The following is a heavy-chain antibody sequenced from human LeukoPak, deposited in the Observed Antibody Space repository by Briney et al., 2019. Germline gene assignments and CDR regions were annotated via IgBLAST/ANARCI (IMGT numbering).Heavy chain of an antibody. J-gene: IGHJ5*01. D-gene: IGHD3-9*01. CDR3: ASPIQFSDILLVSQELFET. CDR2: IYYSGST. V-gene: IGHV4-59*01. Sequence: PSETLSLTCTVSGGSISGYYWSWIRQPPGKGLEWIGYIYYSGSTNYNPSLKSRVTISVDTSKNQFSLKLSSVTAADTAVDYCASPIQFSDILLVSQELFETWAQG. CDR1: GGSISGYY.